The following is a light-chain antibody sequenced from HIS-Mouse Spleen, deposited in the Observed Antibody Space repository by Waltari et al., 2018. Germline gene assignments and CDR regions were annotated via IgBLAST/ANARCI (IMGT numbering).Light chain of an antibody. CDR1: QRVSSY. CDR3: QQRSNWPPFT. CDR2: DAS. Sequence: EIVLTQSPATLSLSPGARATLSCRASQRVSSYLAWYQQKPGQPPRLLIYDASNRATGIPARFSGSGSGTDFTLTISSLEPEDFAVYYCQQRSNWPPFTFGPGTKVDIK. J-gene: IGKJ3*01. V-gene: IGKV3-11*01.